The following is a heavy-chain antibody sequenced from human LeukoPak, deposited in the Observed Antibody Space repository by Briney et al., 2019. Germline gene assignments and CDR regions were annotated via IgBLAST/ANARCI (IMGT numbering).Heavy chain of an antibody. CDR1: GGSISSYY. Sequence: SETLSLTCTVSGGSISSYYWSWIRQPLGKGLEWIGYIYYSGSTNYNPSLKSRVTISVDTSKNQFSLKLSSVTAADTAVYYCASCTASSTSCYDAFDIWGQGTMVTVSS. CDR2: IYYSGST. J-gene: IGHJ3*02. D-gene: IGHD2-2*01. V-gene: IGHV4-59*08. CDR3: ASCTASSTSCYDAFDI.